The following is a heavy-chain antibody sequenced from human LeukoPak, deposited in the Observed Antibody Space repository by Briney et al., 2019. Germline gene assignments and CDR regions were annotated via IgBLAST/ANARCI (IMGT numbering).Heavy chain of an antibody. Sequence: PSETLSLTCAVYGGSFSGYYWSWIRQPPGKGLEWIGEINHSGSTNYNPSLKSRVTISVDTSKNQFSLKLSSVTAADTAVYYCARGNSSSWQNFDYWGQGTLVTVSS. CDR3: ARGNSSSWQNFDY. D-gene: IGHD6-13*01. V-gene: IGHV4-34*01. CDR1: GGSFSGYY. J-gene: IGHJ4*02. CDR2: INHSGST.